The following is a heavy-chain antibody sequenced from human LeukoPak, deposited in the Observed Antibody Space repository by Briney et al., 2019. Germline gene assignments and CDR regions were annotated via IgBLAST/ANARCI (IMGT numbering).Heavy chain of an antibody. CDR1: GGSFSGYY. Sequence: SETLSLTCAVYGGSFSGYYWSWIRQPPGKGLEWIGEINHSGSTNYNPSLKSRVTISVDTSKNQFSLKLSSVTAADTAVYYCARHDNTPRYSGSYNWFDPWGQGTLVTVSS. J-gene: IGHJ5*02. CDR3: ARHDNTPRYSGSYNWFDP. D-gene: IGHD1-26*01. V-gene: IGHV4-34*01. CDR2: INHSGST.